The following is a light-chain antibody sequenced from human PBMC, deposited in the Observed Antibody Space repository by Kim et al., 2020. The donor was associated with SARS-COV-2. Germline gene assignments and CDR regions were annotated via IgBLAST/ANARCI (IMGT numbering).Light chain of an antibody. CDR2: RDS. CDR1: NIGSKN. V-gene: IGLV3-9*01. CDR3: QVWDSSTGGV. J-gene: IGLJ2*01. Sequence: SYELTQPLSVSVVLGQTARITCGGNNIGSKNVHWYQQKPGQAPVLVIYRDSNRPSGIPERFSGSNSGNTATLTISRAQAGDEADYYCQVWDSSTGGVFGGGTQRTVL.